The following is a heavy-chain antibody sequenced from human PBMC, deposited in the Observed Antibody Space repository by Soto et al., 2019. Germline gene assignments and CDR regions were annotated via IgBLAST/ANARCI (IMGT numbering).Heavy chain of an antibody. J-gene: IGHJ6*02. Sequence: GGSLRLSCAASGFTFSSYGMHWVRQAPGKGLEWVAVIWYDGDNKYYADSVKGRFTISRDNSKNTLYLQMNSLRAEDTAVYYCASGYSSSAVDYGMDVWGQGTTVTVSS. V-gene: IGHV3-33*01. CDR2: IWYDGDNK. CDR1: GFTFSSYG. CDR3: ASGYSSSAVDYGMDV. D-gene: IGHD6-6*01.